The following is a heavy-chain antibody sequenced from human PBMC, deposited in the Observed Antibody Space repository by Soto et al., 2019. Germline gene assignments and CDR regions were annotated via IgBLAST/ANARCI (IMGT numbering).Heavy chain of an antibody. CDR3: ARVAYSSGWSTSGD. CDR1: GYTFTSYD. D-gene: IGHD6-19*01. J-gene: IGHJ4*02. CDR2: MNPNSGNT. Sequence: QVQLVQSGAEVKKPGASVKVSCKASGYTFTSYDINWVRQATGQGLEWMGWMNPNSGNTGYAQKFQGRVTMTRNTSISTAYMELSSLRSEDTAVYYCARVAYSSGWSTSGDWGQGPLVTVSS. V-gene: IGHV1-8*01.